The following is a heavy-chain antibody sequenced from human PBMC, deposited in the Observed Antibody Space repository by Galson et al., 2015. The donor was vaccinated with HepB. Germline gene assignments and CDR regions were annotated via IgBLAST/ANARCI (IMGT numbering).Heavy chain of an antibody. CDR3: AKTHFDLLDY. Sequence: SLRLSCAASGFTFSTSPMSWIRQAPGKGLEWVSAMNLNNDDTFYADSVKGRFTISRDNSKNTLYLQMHSLRAEDTAIYYCAKTHFDLLDYWGQGTLVTVSS. V-gene: IGHV3-23*01. CDR1: GFTFSTSP. CDR2: MNLNNDDT. D-gene: IGHD3/OR15-3a*01. J-gene: IGHJ4*02.